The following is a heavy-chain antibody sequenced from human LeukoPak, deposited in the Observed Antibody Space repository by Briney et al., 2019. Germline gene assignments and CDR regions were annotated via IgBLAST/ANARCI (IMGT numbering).Heavy chain of an antibody. Sequence: PGGSLRLSCAASGFTFSSYAMHWVRQAPGKGLEYVSAISSNGGSTYYANSVKGRFTISRDNSKNTLYLQMNSLRVEDTAVYYCATETGGHDAFDIWGQGTMVTVSS. V-gene: IGHV3-64*01. CDR1: GFTFSSYA. CDR2: ISSNGGST. J-gene: IGHJ3*02. D-gene: IGHD7-27*01. CDR3: ATETGGHDAFDI.